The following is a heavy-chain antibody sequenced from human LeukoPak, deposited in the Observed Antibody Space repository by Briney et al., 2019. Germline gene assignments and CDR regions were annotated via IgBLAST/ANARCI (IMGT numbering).Heavy chain of an antibody. V-gene: IGHV4-59*02. D-gene: IGHD3-16*01. CDR1: GGSVKNYY. J-gene: IGHJ1*01. CDR2: IFYSGTT. Sequence: PSGTLSLTCTVSGGSVKNYYWSWIRKSPKKGLKWIGYIFYSGTTTYNPSLKSRVTISIDTSKNQFSLKLTSVTAADTAIYYCARTASDSAFWVYFPYWGQGTRVTVSS. CDR3: ARTASDSAFWVYFPY.